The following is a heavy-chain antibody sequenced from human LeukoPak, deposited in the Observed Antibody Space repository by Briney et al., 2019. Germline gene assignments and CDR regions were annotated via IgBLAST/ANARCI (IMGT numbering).Heavy chain of an antibody. CDR3: ARDWATLPQTRRPDAFDI. D-gene: IGHD1-1*01. J-gene: IGHJ3*02. V-gene: IGHV3-48*02. Sequence: PGGSLRLSCAASGFTVSSNYMSWVRQAPGKGLEWVSYISSSSSTIYYADSVKGRFTISRDNAKNSLYLQMNSLRDEDTAVYYCARDWATLPQTRRPDAFDIWGQGTMVTVSS. CDR2: ISSSSSTI. CDR1: GFTVSSNY.